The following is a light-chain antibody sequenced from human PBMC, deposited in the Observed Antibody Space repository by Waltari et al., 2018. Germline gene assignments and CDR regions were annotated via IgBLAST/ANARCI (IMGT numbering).Light chain of an antibody. CDR1: SLRYSY. J-gene: IGLJ1*01. V-gene: IGLV3-19*01. Sequence: SSELTQDPVVSVALGQTVRITCQGDSLRYSYANWYHQKPGQAPVLVMFGKNKRPSGVPARCSGSYSGTTASLIITGAQAEDEGDYYCNSRDSRGHPLVFGIGTKVTVL. CDR3: NSRDSRGHPLV. CDR2: GKN.